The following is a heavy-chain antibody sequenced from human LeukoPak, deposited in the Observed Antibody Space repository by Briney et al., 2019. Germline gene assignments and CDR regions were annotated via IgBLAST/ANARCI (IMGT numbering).Heavy chain of an antibody. CDR3: AKDWVLYSSNSKGQGHAEYFHH. CDR1: GFSFSNYW. D-gene: IGHD6-19*01. CDR2: IKEDGSEK. Sequence: PGGSLRLSCAASGFSFSNYWMSWVRQAPGKGLEWVANIKEDGSEKYYVDSVKGRFTISRDNAKNSLYLQMHTLRAEDTAVYYCAKDWVLYSSNSKGQGHAEYFHHWGQGTLVTVSS. J-gene: IGHJ1*01. V-gene: IGHV3-7*01.